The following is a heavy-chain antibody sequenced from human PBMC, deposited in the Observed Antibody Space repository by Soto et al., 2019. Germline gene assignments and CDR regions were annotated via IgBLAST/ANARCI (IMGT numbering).Heavy chain of an antibody. V-gene: IGHV1-69*06. J-gene: IGHJ6*02. CDR2: IIPIFGTA. Sequence: SVKVSCKASGGTFSSYAVSWVRQAPGQGPEWMGGIIPIFGTANYAQKFQGRVTITADKSTSTAYMELSSLRSEDTAVYYCAREVVATYYYYGMDVWGQGTTVTVSS. D-gene: IGHD2-15*01. CDR1: GGTFSSYA. CDR3: AREVVATYYYYGMDV.